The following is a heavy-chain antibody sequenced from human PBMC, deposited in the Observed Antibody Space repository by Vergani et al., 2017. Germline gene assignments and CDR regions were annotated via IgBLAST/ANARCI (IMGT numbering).Heavy chain of an antibody. CDR2: ISYDGDRR. V-gene: IGHV3-30*04. D-gene: IGHD4-11*01. CDR1: GFSFGDYA. J-gene: IGHJ4*02. CDR3: AKDLSYSTAWPHFDS. Sequence: VQLVESGGGLVPPGRSLRLSCAASGFSFGDYAMTWVRQAPGKGLEWVAMISYDGDRRDYGDFAKGRFTISRDSSKTVYLQMNSLRVEDTAMYFCAKDLSYSTAWPHFDSRVQGTLVTVSS.